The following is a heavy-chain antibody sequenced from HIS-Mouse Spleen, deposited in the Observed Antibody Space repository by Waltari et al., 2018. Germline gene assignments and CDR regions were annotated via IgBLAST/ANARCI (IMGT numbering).Heavy chain of an antibody. CDR2: IYYSGGT. V-gene: IGHV4-39*07. CDR1: GGSISSSSYY. CDR3: AREIPYSSSWYDWYFDL. J-gene: IGHJ2*01. D-gene: IGHD6-13*01. Sequence: QLQLQESGPGLVKPSETLSLTCTVSGGSISSSSYYWGWIRQPPGKGLEWIGSIYYSGGTYYNPSLKSRVTISVDTSKNQCSRKLSSVTAADTAVYYCAREIPYSSSWYDWYFDLWGRGTLVTVSS.